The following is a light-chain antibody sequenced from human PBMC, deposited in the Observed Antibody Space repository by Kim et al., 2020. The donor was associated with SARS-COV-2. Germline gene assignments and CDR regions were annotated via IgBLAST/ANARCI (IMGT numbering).Light chain of an antibody. V-gene: IGKV3-11*01. J-gene: IGKJ2*01. CDR3: KQRSNWPYT. CDR1: QSVSRY. CDR2: DAS. Sequence: EIVLTQSPATLSLSPGERATLSCRASQSVSRYLVWYQQKPGQAPRLLIYDASNRATGIPAKFSGSGSGADFTLTISSLEPEDFAVYYCKQRSNWPYTFGQGTKREI.